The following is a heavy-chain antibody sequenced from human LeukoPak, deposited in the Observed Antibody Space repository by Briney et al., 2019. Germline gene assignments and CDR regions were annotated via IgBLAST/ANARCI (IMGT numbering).Heavy chain of an antibody. CDR3: ARARIAAAGTVDY. J-gene: IGHJ4*02. D-gene: IGHD6-13*01. V-gene: IGHV4-31*03. Sequence: SQTLSLTCTVSGGSISSDGYYWSWIRQHPGKGLEWIGYIYYSGSTYYNPSLKSRVTISVDTSKNQFSLKLSSVTAADTAVYYCARARIAAAGTVDYWGQGTLVTVSS. CDR1: GGSISSDGYY. CDR2: IYYSGST.